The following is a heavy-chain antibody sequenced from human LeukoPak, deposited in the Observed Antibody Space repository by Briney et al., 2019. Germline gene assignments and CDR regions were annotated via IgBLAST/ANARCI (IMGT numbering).Heavy chain of an antibody. CDR1: GYTFTSYD. CDR3: ARGGGDCSSTSCPSDAFDI. V-gene: IGHV1-8*01. CDR2: MNPNSGNT. D-gene: IGHD2-2*01. Sequence: ASVKVSCKASGYTFTSYDINWVRQAPGQGLEWMGWMNPNSGNTGYAQKFQGRVTMTRNTSISTAYMELSSLRSEDTAVYYCARGGGDCSSTSCPSDAFDIWGQGTMVTVSS. J-gene: IGHJ3*02.